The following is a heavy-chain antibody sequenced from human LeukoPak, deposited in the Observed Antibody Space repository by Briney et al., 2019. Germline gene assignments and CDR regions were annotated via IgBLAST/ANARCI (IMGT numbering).Heavy chain of an antibody. V-gene: IGHV4-59*08. CDR2: IYYSGST. D-gene: IGHD3-10*01. J-gene: IGHJ3*02. Sequence: PSETLSLTCTVSGGSISSYYWSWIRQPPGKGLEWIGYIYYSGSTNYNPSLKSRVSISVDTSKNHFSLKLNSVTAADTAVYYCARRHRVGAGDALDIWGQGTMVTVSS. CDR3: ARRHRVGAGDALDI. CDR1: GGSISSYY.